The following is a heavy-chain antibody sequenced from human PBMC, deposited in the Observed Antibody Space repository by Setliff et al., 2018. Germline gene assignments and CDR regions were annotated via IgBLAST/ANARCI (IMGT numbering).Heavy chain of an antibody. D-gene: IGHD3-10*01. CDR2: FDPEDGET. CDR1: GYTLTELS. Sequence: ASVKVSCKVSGYTLTELSMHWVRQAPGKGLEWMGGFDPEDGETIYAQKFQGXXXXTEXXXXXXXXXXXXXXXXXDTAVYYCRLLWFGELSYDAFDIWGQGTMVTVSS. J-gene: IGHJ3*02. V-gene: IGHV1-24*01. CDR3: RLLWFGELSYDAFDI.